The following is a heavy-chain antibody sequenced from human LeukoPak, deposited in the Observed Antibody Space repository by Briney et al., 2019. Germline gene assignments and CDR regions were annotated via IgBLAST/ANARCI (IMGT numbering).Heavy chain of an antibody. CDR3: ARVQLFSDYDFWSGWDYYGMDV. V-gene: IGHV4-59*01. D-gene: IGHD3-3*01. J-gene: IGHJ6*02. CDR1: GGSISSYY. Sequence: PSETLSLTCTVSGGSISSYYWSWIRQPPGKGLEWIGYIYYSGSTNYNPSLKCRVTISVDTSKNQFSLKLSSVTAADTAVYYCARVQLFSDYDFWSGWDYYGMDVWGQGTTVTVSS. CDR2: IYYSGST.